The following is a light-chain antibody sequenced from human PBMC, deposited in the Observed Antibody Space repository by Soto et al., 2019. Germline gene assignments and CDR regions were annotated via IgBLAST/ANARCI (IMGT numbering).Light chain of an antibody. CDR2: EVT. CDR1: TSDVGTCNF. Sequence: QSVLTQPASVSGSPGQSITISCTGTTSDVGTCNFVSWYQQHPGKAPKLTLYEVTNRPSGVSNRFSGSKSGNTASLTISGPQADDEADYFCSSCTATTTLVFGGGTKVTVL. V-gene: IGLV2-14*01. CDR3: SSCTATTTLV. J-gene: IGLJ2*01.